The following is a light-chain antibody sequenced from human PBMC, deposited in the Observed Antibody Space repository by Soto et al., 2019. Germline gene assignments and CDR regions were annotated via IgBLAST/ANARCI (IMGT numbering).Light chain of an antibody. CDR1: QSVSSTY. Sequence: EIVLTQSPGTLSLSPGQRSSLSCRASQSVSSTYLAWYQQKPGQAPRLLIYGASSRATGIPDRFSGSGSGTDFTLTISRLEPEDFAVHYCQQYGSSPSTFGQATRLEIK. CDR3: QQYGSSPST. CDR2: GAS. J-gene: IGKJ5*01. V-gene: IGKV3-20*01.